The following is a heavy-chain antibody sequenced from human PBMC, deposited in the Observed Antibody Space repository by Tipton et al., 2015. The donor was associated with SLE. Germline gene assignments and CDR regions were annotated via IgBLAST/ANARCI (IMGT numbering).Heavy chain of an antibody. V-gene: IGHV4-31*11. CDR3: ARWSAARILY. CDR2: IYYSGST. J-gene: IGHJ4*02. Sequence: TLSLTCAVYGGSFSGYYWSWIRQHPGKGLEWIGYIYYSGSTYYNPSLKSRVTISVDTSKNQFSLKLSSVTAADTAVYYCARWSAARILYWGQGTLVTVSS. CDR1: GGSFSGYY. D-gene: IGHD2-15*01.